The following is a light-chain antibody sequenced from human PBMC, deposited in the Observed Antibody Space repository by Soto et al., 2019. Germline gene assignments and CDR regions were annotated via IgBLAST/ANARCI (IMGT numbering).Light chain of an antibody. V-gene: IGLV6-57*04. CDR2: EDN. Sequence: NFMLTQPHSVSEPPGKTVTISCTRSSGSIASNYVQWYQQRPGSAPTTVIYEDNQRPSGVPDRFSGSIDSSSNSASLTISGLKTEDEADYYCQSYDSSNHYVFGTGTKVTVL. J-gene: IGLJ1*01. CDR3: QSYDSSNHYV. CDR1: SGSIASNY.